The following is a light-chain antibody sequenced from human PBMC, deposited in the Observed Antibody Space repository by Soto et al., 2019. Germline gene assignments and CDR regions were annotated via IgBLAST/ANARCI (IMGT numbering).Light chain of an antibody. J-gene: IGKJ5*01. Sequence: IVLTQSPGTLCLSPGDIAALSFRASQSVSINLAWYQQKPGQAPRLLIYDASNRATGIPARFSGSGSGTDFTLTISSLEPEDFAVYYCQQRSNWITFGQGTRLEIK. V-gene: IGKV3-11*01. CDR1: QSVSIN. CDR3: QQRSNWIT. CDR2: DAS.